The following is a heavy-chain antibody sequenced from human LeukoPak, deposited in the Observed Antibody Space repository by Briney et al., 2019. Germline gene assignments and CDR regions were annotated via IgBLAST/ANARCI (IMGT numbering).Heavy chain of an antibody. J-gene: IGHJ3*02. CDR3: ARGVFGFYGADAFDI. CDR2: IYYSGRT. D-gene: IGHD2/OR15-2a*01. CDR1: GGSLSRGGYS. V-gene: IGHV4-30-4*07. Sequence: TLSLTCAVSGGSLSRGGYSWGWIRHPPGKGLGWIGYIYYSGRTYYNPSLKGRATISEKTSKTKFSLKLSPVTAADPPVISCARGVFGFYGADAFDICGQGTMVTVSS.